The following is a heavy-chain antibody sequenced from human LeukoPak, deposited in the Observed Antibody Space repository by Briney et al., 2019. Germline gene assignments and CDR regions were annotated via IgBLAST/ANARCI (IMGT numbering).Heavy chain of an antibody. CDR2: IKQDGSEK. J-gene: IGHJ4*02. CDR1: GFTFSSYG. CDR3: AKEPFIAVDGDNYFDY. D-gene: IGHD6-19*01. V-gene: IGHV3-7*03. Sequence: GGSLRLSCAASGFTFSSYGMHWVRQAPGKGLEWVANIKQDGSEKYYVDSVEGRFSISRDNAKNSLYLQMNSLRAEDTAVYYCAKEPFIAVDGDNYFDYWGQGTLVTVSS.